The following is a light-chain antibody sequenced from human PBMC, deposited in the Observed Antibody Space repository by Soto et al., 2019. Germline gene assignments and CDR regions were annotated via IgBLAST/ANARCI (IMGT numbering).Light chain of an antibody. V-gene: IGKV3-20*01. CDR2: GAS. Sequence: IVMTQSPATLSMSPGERATLSCRASQSLNRDLAWYQQKPGQSPRLLIFGASDRATGIPDRFSGSGSGTDFTLTIDRLEPEDFAMYYCQQYGSSPITFGQGTRLEI. CDR1: QSLNRD. CDR3: QQYGSSPIT. J-gene: IGKJ5*01.